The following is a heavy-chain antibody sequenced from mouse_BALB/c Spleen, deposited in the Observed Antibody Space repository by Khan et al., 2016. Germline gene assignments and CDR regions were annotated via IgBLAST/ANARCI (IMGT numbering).Heavy chain of an antibody. J-gene: IGHJ1*01. Sequence: EVQLQESGPGLVKPSQSLSLTCSVTGYSITSGYYWNWIRQFPGNKLEWMGYISYDGINNYNPSLENRISVTRDTSKHQIFMKLISVTTEDTATYYCARGGYDGSSSNWYFDVWGAGITVTVSS. CDR3: ARGGYDGSSSNWYFDV. CDR2: ISYDGIN. V-gene: IGHV3-6*02. D-gene: IGHD1-1*01. CDR1: GYSITSGYY.